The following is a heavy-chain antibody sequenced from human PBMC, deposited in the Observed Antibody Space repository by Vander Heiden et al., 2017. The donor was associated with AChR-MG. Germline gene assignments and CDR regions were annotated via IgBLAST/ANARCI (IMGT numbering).Heavy chain of an antibody. CDR1: GGPFSGYY. Sequence: QVQLQQWGAGLLKPSETLSLTCADYGGPFSGYYWSWIRQPPGKGLEWIGEINHSGSTNYNPSLKSRVTISVDTSKIQFSLKLSSVTAADTAVYYCARGRPPAGDWGQGTLVTVSS. V-gene: IGHV4-34*01. CDR3: ARGRPPAGD. CDR2: INHSGST. D-gene: IGHD7-27*01. J-gene: IGHJ4*02.